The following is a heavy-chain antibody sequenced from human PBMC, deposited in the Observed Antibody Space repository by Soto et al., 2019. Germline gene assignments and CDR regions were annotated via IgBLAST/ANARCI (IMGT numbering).Heavy chain of an antibody. Sequence: EVQLVESGGGLVKPGGSLRLSCATSGFTFRIYAMTWVRQAPGEGLEWVAYINVGGSDLWYLDSVEGRFSISRDDSDNSVSLHMDRLTADDTGVYYCAREGNYHEYWGQGTQVTVSS. D-gene: IGHD6-13*01. CDR3: AREGNYHEY. CDR2: INVGGSDL. V-gene: IGHV3-21*01. CDR1: GFTFRIYA. J-gene: IGHJ4*02.